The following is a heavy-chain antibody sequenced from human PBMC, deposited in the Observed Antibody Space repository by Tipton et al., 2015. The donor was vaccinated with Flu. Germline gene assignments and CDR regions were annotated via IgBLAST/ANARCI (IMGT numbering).Heavy chain of an antibody. CDR3: ARAVVVVVATLKPGANDAFDI. CDR2: INHSGST. V-gene: IGHV4-34*01. D-gene: IGHD2-15*01. CDR1: GGSFSGYY. Sequence: TLSLTCAVYGGSFSGYYWSWIRQPPGKGLEWIGEINHSGSTNYNPSLKSRVTISVDTSKNQFSLKLSSVTAADTAVYYCARAVVVVVATLKPGANDAFDIWGQGTMVTVSS. J-gene: IGHJ3*02.